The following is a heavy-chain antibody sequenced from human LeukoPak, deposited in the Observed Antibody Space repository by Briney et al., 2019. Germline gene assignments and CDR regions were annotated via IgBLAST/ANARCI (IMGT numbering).Heavy chain of an antibody. CDR2: ISGSGGST. J-gene: IGHJ3*02. Sequence: GGSLRLSCAASGFTFSSYAMSWVRQAPGKGLEWVSAISGSGGSTYYADSVKGRFTISRDNSKNTLYLQMNSLRAEDTAVYYCAKDRSLTNYDFWSGYQSPSAFDIWGQGTMVTVSS. D-gene: IGHD3-3*01. V-gene: IGHV3-23*01. CDR1: GFTFSSYA. CDR3: AKDRSLTNYDFWSGYQSPSAFDI.